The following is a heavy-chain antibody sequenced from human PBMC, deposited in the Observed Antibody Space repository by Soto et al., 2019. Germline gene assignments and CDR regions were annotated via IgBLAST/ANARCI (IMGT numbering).Heavy chain of an antibody. D-gene: IGHD2-15*01. CDR2: ISYDGSNK. Sequence: SLRLFCAASGFTFRLYGMYWVRQAPGKGLVWVAVISYDGSNKYYADSVKGRFTISRDNSKNTMYLQMTSLRAEDTDGYYCAKDRSSDGYNIHPSFYYYSIDVWGQGTTVTVSS. V-gene: IGHV3-30*18. CDR3: AKDRSSDGYNIHPSFYYYSIDV. CDR1: GFTFRLYG. J-gene: IGHJ6*02.